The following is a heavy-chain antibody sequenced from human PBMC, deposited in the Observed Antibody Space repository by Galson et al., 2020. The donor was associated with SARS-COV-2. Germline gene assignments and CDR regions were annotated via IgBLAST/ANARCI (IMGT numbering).Heavy chain of an antibody. Sequence: SETLSLTCTVSGGSISSFYWSWIRQPPGKGREWIGYIYYSGSTNYNPSLTSRVTISVDTSKTQLSLKLGSVTAADTAMYFCARHINSYRGSYYFDPWGQGALVTVSS. V-gene: IGHV4-59*01. J-gene: IGHJ4*02. CDR3: ARHINSYRGSYYFDP. CDR2: IYYSGST. CDR1: GGSISSFY. D-gene: IGHD1-26*01.